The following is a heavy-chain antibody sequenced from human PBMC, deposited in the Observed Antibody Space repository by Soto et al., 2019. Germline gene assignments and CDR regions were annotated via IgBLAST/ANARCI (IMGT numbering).Heavy chain of an antibody. CDR3: ARGTPVWFDP. D-gene: IGHD3-10*01. J-gene: IGHJ5*02. CDR1: GYTFSDYA. V-gene: IGHV1-3*05. Sequence: QVQLVQSGAEEKKPGASVKVSCKASGYTFSDYAIHWVRQAPGQRPEWMGWINAGNGNTKYSQKFQGRVTITRDTPASTAYMELSSLRSEDTAVYYCARGTPVWFDPCGQGTLVTVSS. CDR2: INAGNGNT.